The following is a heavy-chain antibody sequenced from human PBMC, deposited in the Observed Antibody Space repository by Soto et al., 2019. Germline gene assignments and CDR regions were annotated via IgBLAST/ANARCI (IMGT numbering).Heavy chain of an antibody. CDR2: ISTSGSTI. Sequence: GGSLRLSCAASGFTFSSYEMNWVRQAPGKGLEWISYISTSGSTIYYADSVKGRFTISRDNAKNSLYLQMNRLRAEDTAVYYCSRELAAAGSFDYWGQGTLVTVSS. V-gene: IGHV3-48*03. CDR3: SRELAAAGSFDY. CDR1: GFTFSSYE. D-gene: IGHD6-13*01. J-gene: IGHJ4*02.